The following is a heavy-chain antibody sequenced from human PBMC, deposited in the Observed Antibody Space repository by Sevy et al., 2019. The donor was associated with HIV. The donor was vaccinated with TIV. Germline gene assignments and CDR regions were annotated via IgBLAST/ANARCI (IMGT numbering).Heavy chain of an antibody. CDR1: GFTFSSYG. CDR2: IRYDGSNK. J-gene: IGHJ6*03. D-gene: IGHD3-3*01. Sequence: GGSLRLSCAASGFTFSSYGMHWVRQAPGKGLEWVAFIRYDGSNKYYADSVKGRFTISRDNSKNTLYLQMNSLRAEDTAVYYCAKIGRFLEWSRPSYYYYYMDVWGKGTTVTVSS. CDR3: AKIGRFLEWSRPSYYYYYMDV. V-gene: IGHV3-30*02.